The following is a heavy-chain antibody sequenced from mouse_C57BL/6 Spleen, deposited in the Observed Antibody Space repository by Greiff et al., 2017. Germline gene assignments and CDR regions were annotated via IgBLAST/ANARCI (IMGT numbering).Heavy chain of an antibody. V-gene: IGHV1-62-2*01. D-gene: IGHD1-1*01. J-gene: IGHJ2*01. CDR2: FYPGSGSI. CDR1: GYNFNEYT. Sequence: VQVVESGAELVKPGASVKLSCKASGYNFNEYTIHWVKQRSGQGLEWSGWFYPGSGSIKYNEKFKDKATLPADKYSSTVYMELSRLTSEDSAVYFCARHGYGIRMNCFSYWGQGTALTVSS. CDR3: ARHGYGIRMNCFSY.